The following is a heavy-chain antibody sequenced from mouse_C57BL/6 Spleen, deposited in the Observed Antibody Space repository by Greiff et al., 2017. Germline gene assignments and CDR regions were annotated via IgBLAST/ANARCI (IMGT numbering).Heavy chain of an antibody. V-gene: IGHV1-61*01. J-gene: IGHJ4*01. Sequence: QVHVKQSGAELVRPGSSVKLSCKASGYTFTSYWMDWVKQRPGQGLEGIGNIYPSDSETHYNQKFKGKATLTGDKSSSTAYMQRSSLPSADSAVYYCARAGYYDYDEVPLWGQGTSVTVSS. CDR3: ARAGYYDYDEVPL. CDR1: GYTFTSYW. D-gene: IGHD2-4*01. CDR2: IYPSDSET.